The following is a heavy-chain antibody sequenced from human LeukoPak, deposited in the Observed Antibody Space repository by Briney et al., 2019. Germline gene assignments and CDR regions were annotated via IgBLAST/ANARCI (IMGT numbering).Heavy chain of an antibody. CDR2: VYYTGRT. V-gene: IGHV4-59*08. Sequence: PPETLSLTCSVSDGSTTGYYWSWIRQPPGKGLEWIAYVYYTGRTLCNPSLESRVTISVDTSKTQFSLTVTSVTAADTAVYYCARHMSVSYDAFDLWGRGTTVTVSS. CDR3: ARHMSVSYDAFDL. D-gene: IGHD3-10*01. J-gene: IGHJ3*01. CDR1: DGSTTGYY.